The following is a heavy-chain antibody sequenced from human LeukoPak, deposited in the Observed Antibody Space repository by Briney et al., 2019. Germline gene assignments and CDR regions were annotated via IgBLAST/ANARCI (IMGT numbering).Heavy chain of an antibody. D-gene: IGHD1-26*01. V-gene: IGHV3-21*01. J-gene: IGHJ3*02. CDR2: ISSSSSYI. CDR1: GFTFSSYS. CDR3: AGNSAGSYFAFDI. Sequence: GGSLRLSCAASGFTFSSYSMNWVRQAPGKGLEWVSSISSSSSYIYYADSVKGRFTISRDNAKNSLYLQMNSLRAEDTAVYYCAGNSAGSYFAFDIWGQGTMVTVSS.